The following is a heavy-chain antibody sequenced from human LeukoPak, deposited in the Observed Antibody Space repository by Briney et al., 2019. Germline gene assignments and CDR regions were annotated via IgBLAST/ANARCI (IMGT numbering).Heavy chain of an antibody. CDR2: IYSGGST. Sequence: GGSLRLSCAASGFTVSSNYMSWVRQAPGKGLKWVSVIYSGGSTYYADSVKGRFTISRDNSKSTLSLQMNSLRVEDTAVYYCARDHYGDYLQAFDIWGQGTMVTVSS. D-gene: IGHD4-17*01. CDR1: GFTVSSNY. CDR3: ARDHYGDYLQAFDI. V-gene: IGHV3-66*01. J-gene: IGHJ3*02.